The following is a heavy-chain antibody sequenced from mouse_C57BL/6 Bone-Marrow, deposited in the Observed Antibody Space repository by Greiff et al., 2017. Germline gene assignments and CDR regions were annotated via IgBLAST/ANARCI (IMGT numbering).Heavy chain of an antibody. CDR2: ISNGGGST. CDR1: GFTFSDYY. J-gene: IGHJ2*01. V-gene: IGHV5-12*01. Sequence: EVKLMESGGGLVQPGGSLTLSCAASGFTFSDYYMYWVRQTPEKRLEWVAYISNGGGSTYYPDTVKGRFTISRDNAKNTLYLQMSRLKSEDTAMYYCARLNWDYFDYWGQGTTLTVSS. D-gene: IGHD4-1*02. CDR3: ARLNWDYFDY.